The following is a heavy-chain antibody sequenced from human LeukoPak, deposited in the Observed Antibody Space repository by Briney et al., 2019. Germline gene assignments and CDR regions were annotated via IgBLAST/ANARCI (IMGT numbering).Heavy chain of an antibody. D-gene: IGHD3-22*01. J-gene: IGHJ5*02. CDR3: AKAWYYDSSGYYRA. Sequence: GGSLRLSCAASGFTFSSYSMNWVRQAPGKGLEWVSSISSSSSYIYYADSVKGRFTISRDNSKNTLYLQMNSLRAEDTAVYYCAKAWYYDSSGYYRAWGQGTLVTVSS. V-gene: IGHV3-21*04. CDR1: GFTFSSYS. CDR2: ISSSSSYI.